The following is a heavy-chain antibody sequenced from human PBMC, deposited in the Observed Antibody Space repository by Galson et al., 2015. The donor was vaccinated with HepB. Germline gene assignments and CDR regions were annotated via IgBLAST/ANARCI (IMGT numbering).Heavy chain of an antibody. D-gene: IGHD5-12*01. CDR2: IWGSGSTI. CDR1: GFTFSRYS. Sequence: SLRLSCAASGFTFSRYSMNWVRQAPGKGLEWVSVIWGSGSTIYYADSAKGRFTISRDNSKNTVYLQMNSLRVEDTAVYYCAKDYSPDSGYDIDYWGQGTLVTVSS. J-gene: IGHJ4*02. V-gene: IGHV3-23*01. CDR3: AKDYSPDSGYDIDY.